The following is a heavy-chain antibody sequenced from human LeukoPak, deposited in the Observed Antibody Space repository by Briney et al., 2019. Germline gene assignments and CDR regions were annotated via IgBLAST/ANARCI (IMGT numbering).Heavy chain of an antibody. CDR3: AKSRGNYVWGSYRYGFDY. CDR2: ISGSGGST. V-gene: IGHV3-23*01. J-gene: IGHJ4*02. Sequence: GGSLRHSCAASGFTFSSYAMSWVRQAPGKGLEWVSAISGSGGSTYYADSVKGRFTISRDNSKDTLYLQMNSLRAEDTAVYYCAKSRGNYVWGSYRYGFDYWGQGTLVTVSS. CDR1: GFTFSSYA. D-gene: IGHD3-16*02.